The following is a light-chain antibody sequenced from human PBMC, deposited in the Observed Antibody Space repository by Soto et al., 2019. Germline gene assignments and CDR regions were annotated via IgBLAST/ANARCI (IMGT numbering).Light chain of an antibody. CDR2: SAS. CDR1: QDISVY. Sequence: DIPMTQSPSSLSASVGDRVTITCRASQDISVYLAWYQQKTGKVPKLLIYSASTLQSGVPSRFSGSGSGTDFTLTISSLQPEDVATYYCQKFNTAPLTFGQGTRLEMK. CDR3: QKFNTAPLT. J-gene: IGKJ5*01. V-gene: IGKV1-27*01.